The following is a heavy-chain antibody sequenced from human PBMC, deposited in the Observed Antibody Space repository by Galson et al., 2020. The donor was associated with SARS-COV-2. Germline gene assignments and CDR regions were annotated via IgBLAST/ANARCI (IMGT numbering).Heavy chain of an antibody. CDR1: GGSISSYY. J-gene: IGHJ3*02. V-gene: IGHV4-59*01. Sequence: SETLSLTCTVSGGSISSYYWSWIRQPPGKGLEWIGYIYYSGSTNYNPSLKSRVTISVDTSKNQFSLKLSSVTAADTAVYYCARAPSQGIFGVVHAFDIWGQGTMVTVSS. D-gene: IGHD3-3*01. CDR2: IYYSGST. CDR3: ARAPSQGIFGVVHAFDI.